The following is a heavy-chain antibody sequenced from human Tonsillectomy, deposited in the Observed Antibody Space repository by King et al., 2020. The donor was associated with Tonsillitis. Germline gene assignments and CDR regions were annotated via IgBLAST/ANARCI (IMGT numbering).Heavy chain of an antibody. V-gene: IGHV1-18*01. CDR2: ISAYNGET. D-gene: IGHD1-26*01. J-gene: IGHJ6*03. Sequence: QLVQSGAEVKKPEASVKVSCKASGYTFTSYGVSWVRQAPGQGLEWMGWISAYNGETNYAQKLQGRVTMTRDTSTSTVYMELRSLRSDDTAVYYCARDMWDLRMDVWGKGTTVTVSS. CDR3: ARDMWDLRMDV. CDR1: GYTFTSYG.